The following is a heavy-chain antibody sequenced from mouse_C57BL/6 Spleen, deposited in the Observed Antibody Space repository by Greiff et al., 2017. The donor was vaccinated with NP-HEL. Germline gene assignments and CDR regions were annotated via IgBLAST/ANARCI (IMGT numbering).Heavy chain of an antibody. CDR3: ARGGLGYYFDY. Sequence: QVQLQQPGAELVKPGASVKLSCKASGYTFTSYWMHWVKQRPGQGLEWLGMIHPNSGSTNYNEKFKSKATLTVDKSSSTAYMQLSSLTSEDSAVYYCARGGLGYYFDYWGQGTTLTVSS. J-gene: IGHJ2*01. V-gene: IGHV1-64*01. CDR1: GYTFTSYW. D-gene: IGHD4-1*01. CDR2: IHPNSGST.